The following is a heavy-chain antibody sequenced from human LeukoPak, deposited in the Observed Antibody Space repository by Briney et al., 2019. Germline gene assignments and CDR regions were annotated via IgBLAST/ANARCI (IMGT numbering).Heavy chain of an antibody. CDR1: GGSISSSSYY. CDR3: ARFNSGRYQHYFDY. CDR2: IYYSGST. V-gene: IGHV4-39*07. J-gene: IGHJ4*02. Sequence: SETLSLTCTLSGGSISSSSYYCGWVRQPPGKGLVWIGSIYYSGSTYYNPSLKSRVTISIDTSKNQFSLKLSSVTAADTAVYYCARFNSGRYQHYFDYWGQGTLVTVSS. D-gene: IGHD1-26*01.